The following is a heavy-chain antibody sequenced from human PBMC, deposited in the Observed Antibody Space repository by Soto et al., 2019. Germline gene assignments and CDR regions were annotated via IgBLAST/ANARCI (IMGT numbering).Heavy chain of an antibody. CDR1: GGSLRSATYY. V-gene: IGHV4-31*02. CDR2: FYHSGST. J-gene: IGHJ3*02. D-gene: IGHD1-1*01. CDR3: AREETGNDALDI. Sequence: PSETLSLTCAASGGSLRSATYYWSWIRQHPGKGLEWIGYFYHSGSTYYKPSLRSRVTISLDTSKNQFSLNLRSVTDADTAIYYCAREETGNDALDIWGQGTLVTVSS.